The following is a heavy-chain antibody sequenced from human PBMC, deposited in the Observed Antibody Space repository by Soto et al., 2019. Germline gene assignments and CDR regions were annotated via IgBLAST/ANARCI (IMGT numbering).Heavy chain of an antibody. J-gene: IGHJ6*02. V-gene: IGHV1-69*01. D-gene: IGHD3-10*01. CDR3: ARAWVRPPWKFPYDYDGMDV. Sequence: QVQLVQSGAEVKKPGSSVKVSCKASGGTFSSYAISWVRQAPGQGLEWMGGIIPIFGTANYAQKFQGRVTSTADESTSTAYMELSSLRSEDTAVSYCARAWVRPPWKFPYDYDGMDVLGQGTTVTVS. CDR2: IIPIFGTA. CDR1: GGTFSSYA.